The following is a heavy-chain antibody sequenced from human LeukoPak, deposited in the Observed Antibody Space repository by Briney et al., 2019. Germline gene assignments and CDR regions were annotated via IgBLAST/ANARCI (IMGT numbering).Heavy chain of an antibody. J-gene: IGHJ4*02. CDR1: GFTFSSYA. CDR2: ISYDGSNK. Sequence: PGGSLRLSCAASGFTFSSYAMHWVRQAPGKGLEWVAVISYDGSNKYYADSVKGRFTISRDNSKNTLYLQMNSLRAEDTAVYYCAKDQIQVVASYYFDYWGQGTLVTVSS. V-gene: IGHV3-30-3*01. D-gene: IGHD2-2*01. CDR3: AKDQIQVVASYYFDY.